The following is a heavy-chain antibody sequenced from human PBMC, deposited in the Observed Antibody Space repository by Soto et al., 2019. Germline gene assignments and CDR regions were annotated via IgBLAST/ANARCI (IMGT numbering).Heavy chain of an antibody. CDR1: GGSFSGYY. CDR3: ATVYSGYSYGRGIFDY. D-gene: IGHD5-18*01. J-gene: IGHJ4*02. V-gene: IGHV4-34*01. CDR2: INHSGST. Sequence: QSQTLSLTCAVYGGSFSGYYWSWIRQPPGKGLEWIGEINHSGSTNYNPSLKSRVTISVDTSKNQFSLKLSSVTAADTAVYYCATVYSGYSYGRGIFDYWGQGTLVTVSS.